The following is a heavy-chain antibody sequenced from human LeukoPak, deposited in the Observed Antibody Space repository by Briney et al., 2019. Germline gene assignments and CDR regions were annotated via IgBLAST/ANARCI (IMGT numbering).Heavy chain of an antibody. CDR1: GGSISSGSYY. CDR3: ARGHDGDYNY. J-gene: IGHJ4*02. D-gene: IGHD4-17*01. CDR2: IYYSGST. V-gene: IGHV4-39*01. Sequence: SETLSLTCTVSGGSISSGSYYWGWMRQPPGKGLEWIGSIYYSGSTYYNPSLKSRVTISVDTSKNQFSLKLSSVTAADTAVYYCARGHDGDYNYWGQGTLVTVSS.